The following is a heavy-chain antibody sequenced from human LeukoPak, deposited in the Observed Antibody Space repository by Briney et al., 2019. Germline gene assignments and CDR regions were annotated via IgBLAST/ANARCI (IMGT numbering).Heavy chain of an antibody. V-gene: IGHV3-66*01. J-gene: IGHJ4*02. CDR1: GFTVSSNY. CDR2: IYSGGST. CDR3: ARAYSSSFNFDY. Sequence: PGGSLRLSCAASGFTVSSNYMSWVRQAPGKGLDWVSVIYSGGSTYYADSVKGRFTISRDNSKNTLYLQMNSLRAEDTAVYYCARAYSSSFNFDYWGQGTLVTVSS. D-gene: IGHD6-6*01.